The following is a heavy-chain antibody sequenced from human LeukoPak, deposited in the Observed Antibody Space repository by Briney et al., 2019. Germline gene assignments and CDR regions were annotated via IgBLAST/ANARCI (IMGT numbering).Heavy chain of an antibody. CDR1: GSTFSSYA. CDR2: LSGSGSNT. V-gene: IGHV3-23*01. Sequence: GGSLRLSCAASGSTFSSYAMSWVRQAPGKGLEWVSSLSGSGSNTYYADSVKGRFTISRDNSKNTLYLQMNSLRAEDTAVYYCASVAATSDYWGQGTLVTVSS. J-gene: IGHJ4*02. D-gene: IGHD2-15*01. CDR3: ASVAATSDY.